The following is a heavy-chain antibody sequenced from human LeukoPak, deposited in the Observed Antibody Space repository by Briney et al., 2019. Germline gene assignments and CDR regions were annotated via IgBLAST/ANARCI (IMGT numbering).Heavy chain of an antibody. V-gene: IGHV3-7*01. D-gene: IGHD6-19*01. CDR3: AKDQIGWAPGYVSGPLDQ. CDR2: INQDGSEK. Sequence: GGSLRLSCAASGFTFGSFWMSWVRQAPGKGLEWVANINQDGSEKYYVDSVKGRFTISRDNSKNTVYLQMTSLRTEDTAVYYCAKDQIGWAPGYVSGPLDQWGQGTLVTVSS. J-gene: IGHJ4*02. CDR1: GFTFGSFW.